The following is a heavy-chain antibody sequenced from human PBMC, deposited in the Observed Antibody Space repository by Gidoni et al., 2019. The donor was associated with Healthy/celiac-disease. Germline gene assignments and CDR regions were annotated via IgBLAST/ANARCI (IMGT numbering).Heavy chain of an antibody. CDR3: ARGPTKLWYLYNWFDP. CDR1: GFTFSSYW. D-gene: IGHD5-18*01. V-gene: IGHV3-7*01. Sequence: EVQLVESGGGLVQPGGSLRLSCAASGFTFSSYWMSWVRQDPGKGLEWVAKLKQDGSDKYYVDSVKGRFTISRDNAKNSLYLQMNSLRAEDTAVYYCARGPTKLWYLYNWFDPWGQGTLVTVSS. CDR2: LKQDGSDK. J-gene: IGHJ5*02.